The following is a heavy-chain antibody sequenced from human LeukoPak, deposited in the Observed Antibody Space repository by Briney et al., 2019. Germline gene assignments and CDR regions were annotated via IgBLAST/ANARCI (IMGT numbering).Heavy chain of an antibody. J-gene: IGHJ4*02. D-gene: IGHD2-2*01. Sequence: SETLSLTCTVSGGSISSYYWSWIRQPAGKGLEWIGRIYTSGSTNYNPSLKSRVTMSVDTSKNQFSLKLSSVTAADTAVYYCARGGGRCSSTSCYRPFDYWGQGTLVTVSS. CDR2: IYTSGST. V-gene: IGHV4-4*07. CDR1: GGSISSYY. CDR3: ARGGGRCSSTSCYRPFDY.